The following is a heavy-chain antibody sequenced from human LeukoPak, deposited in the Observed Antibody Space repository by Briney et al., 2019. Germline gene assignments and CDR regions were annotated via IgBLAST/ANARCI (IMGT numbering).Heavy chain of an antibody. CDR2: ISYDGTNN. D-gene: IGHD3-3*01. CDR1: GFTFSSYG. V-gene: IGHV3-30*18. J-gene: IGHJ4*02. CDR3: AKDLNYDFWSGLGN. Sequence: PGRSLRLSCAVSGFTFSSYGMHWVRQAPGKGLEWMAVISYDGTNNYYADSVKGRFTISRDNSKNTLYLQMNSLRAEDTAVYYCAKDLNYDFWSGLGNWGQGTLVTVSS.